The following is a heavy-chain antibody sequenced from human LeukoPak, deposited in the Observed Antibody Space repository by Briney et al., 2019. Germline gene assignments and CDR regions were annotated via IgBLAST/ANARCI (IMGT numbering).Heavy chain of an antibody. Sequence: GASVKLSCKASGYTFTCYYMHWVRQAPGQGIEWMGIINPGGGSTSYAQKFQGRVTMTRDTSTSTVYMELSSLRSEDTAVYYCARGSYSSSWYDYWGQGTLVTVSS. D-gene: IGHD6-13*01. J-gene: IGHJ4*02. CDR3: ARGSYSSSWYDY. CDR1: GYTFTCYY. CDR2: INPGGGST. V-gene: IGHV1-46*01.